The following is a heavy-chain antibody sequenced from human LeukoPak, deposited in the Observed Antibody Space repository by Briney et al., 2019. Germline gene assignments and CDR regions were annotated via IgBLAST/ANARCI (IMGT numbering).Heavy chain of an antibody. CDR2: IYYSGNT. D-gene: IGHD5-18*01. CDR3: ARYPTAMVSFDY. V-gene: IGHV4-39*01. Sequence: SETLSLTYTVSGGSISSSDYYWGWIRQPPGKGLEWIGSIYYSGNTYYNPSLKSRVTISVDTSKNQFSLRLSFVTAADTAVYYCARYPTAMVSFDYWGQGTLVTVSS. CDR1: GGSISSSDYY. J-gene: IGHJ4*02.